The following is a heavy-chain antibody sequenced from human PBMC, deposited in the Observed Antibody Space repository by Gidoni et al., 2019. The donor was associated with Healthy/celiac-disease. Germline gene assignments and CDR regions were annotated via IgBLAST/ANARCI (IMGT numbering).Heavy chain of an antibody. J-gene: IGHJ4*02. V-gene: IGHV3-21*01. Sequence: EVQLVESGGGLVKPGGSLRLSCAASGFTFSSYSMNWVRQAPGKGLEWVSSISSSSSYIYYADSVKGRFTISRDNAKNSLYLQMNSLRAEDTAVYYCASGRIAVAGSFSNYWGQGTLVTVSS. CDR1: GFTFSSYS. CDR3: ASGRIAVAGSFSNY. CDR2: ISSSSSYI. D-gene: IGHD6-19*01.